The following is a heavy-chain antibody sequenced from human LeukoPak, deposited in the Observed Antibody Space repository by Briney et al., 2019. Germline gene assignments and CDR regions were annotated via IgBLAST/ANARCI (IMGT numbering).Heavy chain of an antibody. CDR2: IRSAVDTT. CDR1: GFTFSSYA. D-gene: IGHD3/OR15-3a*01. CDR3: AKHFCTGLDCSLFDS. J-gene: IGHJ4*02. V-gene: IGHV3-23*01. Sequence: GGSLRLSCAASGFTFSSYAMHWVRQAPGKGLEWVSGIRSAVDTTHYADSVKGRFIISRDNSKNTLSLQLNSLRPEDTALYYCAKHFCTGLDCSLFDSWGQGTLVTVSS.